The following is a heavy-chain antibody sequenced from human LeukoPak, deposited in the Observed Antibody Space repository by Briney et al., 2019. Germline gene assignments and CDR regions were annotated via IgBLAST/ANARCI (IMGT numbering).Heavy chain of an antibody. V-gene: IGHV4-39*01. CDR2: IYYSGST. Sequence: SETLSLNCTVSGGSISSSSYYWGGIRQPPGKGLEWIGSIYYSGSTYYNPSLKSRITISVDTSKNQFSLKLSSVTAADTAVYCCARRHSTQWLALDAFDIWGQGTMVTVSS. D-gene: IGHD6-19*01. J-gene: IGHJ3*02. CDR3: ARRHSTQWLALDAFDI. CDR1: GGSISSSSYY.